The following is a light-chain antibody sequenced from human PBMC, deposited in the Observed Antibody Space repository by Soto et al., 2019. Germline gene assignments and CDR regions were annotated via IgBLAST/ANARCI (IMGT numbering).Light chain of an antibody. CDR1: QGISSW. CDR2: AAS. V-gene: IGKV1D-16*01. J-gene: IGKJ5*01. Sequence: IQLTQSPSSLSASVGDRVTITCRVSQGISSWLAWYQQKPGKAPKLLIYAASSLQSGVPSRFSGSGSGTDFTLTISCLQSEDFATYYCQQYYSYPTFGQGTRLEI. CDR3: QQYYSYPT.